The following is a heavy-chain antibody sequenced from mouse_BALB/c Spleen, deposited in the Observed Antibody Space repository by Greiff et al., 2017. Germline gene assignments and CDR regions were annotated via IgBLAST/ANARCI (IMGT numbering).Heavy chain of an antibody. Sequence: EVMLVESGGGLVKPGGSLKLSCAASGFTFSSYAMSWVRQTPEKRLEWVASISSGGSTYYPDSVKGRFTISRDNARNILYLQMSSLRSEDTAMYYCARGTLGRYWYFDVWGAGTTVTVSS. J-gene: IGHJ1*01. V-gene: IGHV5-6-5*01. CDR2: ISSGGST. CDR1: GFTFSSYA. D-gene: IGHD4-1*01. CDR3: ARGTLGRYWYFDV.